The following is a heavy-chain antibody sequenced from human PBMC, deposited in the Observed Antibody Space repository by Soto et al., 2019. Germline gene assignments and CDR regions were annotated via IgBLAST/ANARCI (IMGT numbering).Heavy chain of an antibody. CDR1: GYTFTSYA. D-gene: IGHD5-12*01. Sequence: ASVKVSCKASGYTFTSYAMHWVRQAPGQRLEWMGWINAGNGNRKYSQKFQGRVTMTRDTSTSTVYMELSSLRSEDTAVYYCARAKRSRDGYGNYYYGMDVWGQGTTVTVSS. V-gene: IGHV1-3*01. CDR3: ARAKRSRDGYGNYYYGMDV. J-gene: IGHJ6*02. CDR2: INAGNGNR.